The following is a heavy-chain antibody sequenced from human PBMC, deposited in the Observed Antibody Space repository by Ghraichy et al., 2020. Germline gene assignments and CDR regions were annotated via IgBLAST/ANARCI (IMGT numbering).Heavy chain of an antibody. V-gene: IGHV3-7*03. CDR2: IKQDGSEK. D-gene: IGHD3-10*01. Sequence: GGSLRLSCAASGFTFSSYWMSWVRQAPGKGLEWVANIKQDGSEKYYVDSVKGRFTISRDNAKNSLYLQMNSLRAEDTAVYYCARDTGDHYYGSGEVWFDPWGQGTLVTVSS. J-gene: IGHJ5*02. CDR3: ARDTGDHYYGSGEVWFDP. CDR1: GFTFSSYW.